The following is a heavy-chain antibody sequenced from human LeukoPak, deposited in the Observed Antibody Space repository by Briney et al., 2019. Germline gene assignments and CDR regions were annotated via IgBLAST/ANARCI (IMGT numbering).Heavy chain of an antibody. Sequence: AGGSLRLSCAASGFTFSSYAMSWVRQAPGKGLGWVSAITGSGGSTYYADSVKGRFTISRDNSKNTLYVQMNSLRAEDTAVYYCATERNWVFDYWGQGTLVTVSS. D-gene: IGHD7-27*01. CDR1: GFTFSSYA. J-gene: IGHJ4*02. CDR2: ITGSGGST. CDR3: ATERNWVFDY. V-gene: IGHV3-23*01.